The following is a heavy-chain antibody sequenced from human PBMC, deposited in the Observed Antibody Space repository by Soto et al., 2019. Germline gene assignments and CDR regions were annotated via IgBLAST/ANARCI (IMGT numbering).Heavy chain of an antibody. Sequence: GASMKVSCKTSGYDFTAYDINWVRQASGQGLEWMGWMNPINGATGSARRFQGRVSMTRNTATGTAYLELTSLRSDDTGVYYCGRGPSPRAPAGGTPYYYAMDVWGQGTTVTVSS. J-gene: IGHJ6*02. V-gene: IGHV1-8*02. CDR3: GRGPSPRAPAGGTPYYYAMDV. CDR2: MNPINGAT. CDR1: GYDFTAYD. D-gene: IGHD6-13*01.